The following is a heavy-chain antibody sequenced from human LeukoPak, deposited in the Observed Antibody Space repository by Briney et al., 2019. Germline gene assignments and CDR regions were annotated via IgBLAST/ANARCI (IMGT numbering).Heavy chain of an antibody. Sequence: GGSLRLSCAASGFTFSSYAMHWVRQAPGKGLEWVAVISYDGSNKYYADSVKGRFTISRDNSKNTLYLQMNSLRAEDTAVYYCANGGYGDYLTYFDYWGQGTLVTVSS. V-gene: IGHV3-30*04. CDR3: ANGGYGDYLTYFDY. D-gene: IGHD4-17*01. CDR1: GFTFSSYA. J-gene: IGHJ4*02. CDR2: ISYDGSNK.